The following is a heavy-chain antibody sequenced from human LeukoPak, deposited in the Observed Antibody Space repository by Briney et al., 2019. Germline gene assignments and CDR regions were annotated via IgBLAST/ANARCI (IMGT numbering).Heavy chain of an antibody. D-gene: IGHD5-18*01. CDR1: GFTFDDYA. J-gene: IGHJ4*02. V-gene: IGHV3-9*01. Sequence: GRSLRLSCAASGFTFDDYAMHWVRQAPGKGLEWVSGISWNSGIIGYADSVKGRFTTSRDNAKNSLYLQMNSLRAEDTALYYCAKGREYSYGRFDSWGQGTLVTVSS. CDR3: AKGREYSYGRFDS. CDR2: ISWNSGII.